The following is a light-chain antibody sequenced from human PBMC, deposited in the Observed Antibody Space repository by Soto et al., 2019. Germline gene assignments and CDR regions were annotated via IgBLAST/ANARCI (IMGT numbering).Light chain of an antibody. CDR1: QRVSRC. Sequence: DIQMTQSPSTLSASVGDTVTITCRASQRVSRCLAWYQQKPGKAPKVVISRASTLESGVPSRFSGSGSGTEFTLTITSLQPEDFATYYCQQYDSWWSFGQGTKVEL. CDR3: QQYDSWWS. V-gene: IGKV1-5*03. CDR2: RAS. J-gene: IGKJ1*01.